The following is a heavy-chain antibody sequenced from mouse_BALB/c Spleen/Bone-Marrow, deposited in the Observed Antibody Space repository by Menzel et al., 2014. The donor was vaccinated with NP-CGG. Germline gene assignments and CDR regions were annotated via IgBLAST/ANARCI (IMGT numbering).Heavy chain of an antibody. V-gene: IGHV2-6-4*01. Sequence: VKLQESGPGLVAPSQSLSITCTVSGFSLSRYSIHWIRQPPGNGLEWLGMIWGGGSTDYNSALKSRLSISKDNSKSQVLLKMNSLQTDDTAIYYCARNLRDPFAYWGQGTLVTVSA. CDR3: ARNLRDPFAY. CDR2: IWGGGST. J-gene: IGHJ3*01. CDR1: GFSLSRYS.